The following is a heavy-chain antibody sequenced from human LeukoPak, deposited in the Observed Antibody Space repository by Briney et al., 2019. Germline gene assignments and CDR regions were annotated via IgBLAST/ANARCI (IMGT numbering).Heavy chain of an antibody. J-gene: IGHJ5*02. CDR2: INHSGST. V-gene: IGHV4-34*01. D-gene: IGHD2-8*01. CDR1: GGSFSGYY. CDR3: ARGSIVLMALHP. Sequence: SETLSLTCAVYGGSFSGYYWSWIRQPPGKGLEWIGEINHSGSTNYNPSLKSRVTIPVDTSKNQFSLKLSSVTAADTAVYYCARGSIVLMALHPWGQGTLVTVSS.